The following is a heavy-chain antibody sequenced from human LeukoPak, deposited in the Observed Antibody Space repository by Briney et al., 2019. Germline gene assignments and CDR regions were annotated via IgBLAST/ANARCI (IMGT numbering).Heavy chain of an antibody. CDR2: ISAYNGNT. CDR1: GYNFTSYG. CDR3: ARTGLSMYYDSSGYYYYFDY. J-gene: IGHJ4*02. D-gene: IGHD3-22*01. V-gene: IGHV1-18*01. Sequence: GASVKVSCKASGYNFTSYGISWVRQAPGQGLEWMGWISAYNGNTNYAQKLQGRVTMTTDTSTSTAYMELRSLRSDDTAVYYCARTGLSMYYDSSGYYYYFDYWGQGTLVTVSS.